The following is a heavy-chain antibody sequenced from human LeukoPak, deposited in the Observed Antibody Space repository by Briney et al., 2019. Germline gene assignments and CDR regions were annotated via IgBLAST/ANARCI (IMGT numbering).Heavy chain of an antibody. CDR3: ATVVGGYYPPVEGFDL. D-gene: IGHD3-3*01. Sequence: GGSLRLSCAASGFTLSHYWMHWVRQAPGKGLVWVSRIGPDGSSTSCADSVKGRFTISRDNAKNTLDMQMNSLTAEDTAVYYCATVVGGYYPPVEGFDLWGQGTMVTVS. V-gene: IGHV3-74*01. CDR1: GFTLSHYW. CDR2: IGPDGSST. J-gene: IGHJ3*01.